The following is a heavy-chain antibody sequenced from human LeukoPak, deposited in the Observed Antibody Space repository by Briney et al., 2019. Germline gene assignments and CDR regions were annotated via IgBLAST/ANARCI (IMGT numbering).Heavy chain of an antibody. V-gene: IGHV3-23*01. CDR2: VVGNGNT. CDR3: AKDRAPDTGWNFDY. D-gene: IGHD6-19*01. CDR1: GFTLTTYA. J-gene: IGHJ4*02. Sequence: GGSLRLSCAASGFTLTTYAMNWVRQAPGKGLEWVSAVVGNGNTYYADSVKGRFTISRDTSKNMLYLQMNSLRVEDTAIYYCAKDRAPDTGWNFDYWGQGTLVTVSS.